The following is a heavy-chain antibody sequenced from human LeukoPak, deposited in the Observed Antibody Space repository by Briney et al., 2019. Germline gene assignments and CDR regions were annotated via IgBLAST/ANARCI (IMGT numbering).Heavy chain of an antibody. D-gene: IGHD6-6*01. CDR1: GVTFSSNY. Sequence: GGSLRLSCAASGVTFSSNYMSWVRQAPGKGLEGGSVIYSGGSTYYADSVKGRFTISRDNSKNTLYLQMNSLRAEDTAVYYCARRGTPYSSSSYHYDYYYMDVWGKGTTVTVSS. J-gene: IGHJ6*03. CDR2: IYSGGST. CDR3: ARRGTPYSSSSYHYDYYYMDV. V-gene: IGHV3-53*01.